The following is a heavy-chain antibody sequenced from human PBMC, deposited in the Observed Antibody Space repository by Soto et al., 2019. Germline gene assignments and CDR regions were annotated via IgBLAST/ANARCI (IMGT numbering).Heavy chain of an antibody. Sequence: PGGSLRLSCAASGFTFSSYSMNWVRQAPGKGLEWVSYISSSSSTIYYADSVKGRFTISRDNAKNSLYLQMNSLRAEDTAVYYCARDGVLYDFWSENFDYWVQATLVTVST. J-gene: IGHJ4*02. V-gene: IGHV3-48*01. CDR2: ISSSSSTI. CDR3: ARDGVLYDFWSENFDY. CDR1: GFTFSSYS. D-gene: IGHD3-3*01.